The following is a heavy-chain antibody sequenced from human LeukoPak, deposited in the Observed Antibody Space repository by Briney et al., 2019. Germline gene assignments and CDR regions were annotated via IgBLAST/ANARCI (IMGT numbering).Heavy chain of an antibody. V-gene: IGHV4-34*01. CDR1: GGSFSGYY. Sequence: ASETLSLTCAVYGGSFSGYYWSWIRQPPGKGLEWIGEINHSGSTNYNPSLKSRVTISVDTSKNQFSLKLSSVTAADTAVYYCARGRSADYWGQGTLVTVSS. J-gene: IGHJ4*02. CDR3: ARGRSADY. CDR2: INHSGST.